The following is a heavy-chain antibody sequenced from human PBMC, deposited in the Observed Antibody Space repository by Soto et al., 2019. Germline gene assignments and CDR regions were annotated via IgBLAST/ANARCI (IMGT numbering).Heavy chain of an antibody. CDR2: IYYSGST. CDR3: ARYSYYYDSSGYRPLDY. J-gene: IGHJ4*02. D-gene: IGHD3-22*01. Sequence: QVQLQESGPGLVKPSQTLSLTCTVSGGSISSGDYYWSWIRQPPGKGLEWIGYIYYSGSTYYNPSLKSRVTISVDTFKNQFSLKLSSVTAADTAVYYCARYSYYYDSSGYRPLDYWGQGTLVTVSS. V-gene: IGHV4-30-4*01. CDR1: GGSISSGDYY.